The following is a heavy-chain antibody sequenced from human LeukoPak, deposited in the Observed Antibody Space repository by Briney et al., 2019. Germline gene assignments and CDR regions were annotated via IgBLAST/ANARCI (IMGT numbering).Heavy chain of an antibody. J-gene: IGHJ6*02. V-gene: IGHV3-21*01. CDR2: IGSSISYI. CDR3: AREGYYPGMDV. D-gene: IGHD2-21*01. CDR1: GFTFSSYS. Sequence: GSLRLSCAAPGFTFSSYSMKWVRQAPGKGLEWVSFIGSSISYISYADSVKGRFTISRDSAKNSLYLQMNSLRAEDTAVYYCAREGYYPGMDVWGQGTTVTVSS.